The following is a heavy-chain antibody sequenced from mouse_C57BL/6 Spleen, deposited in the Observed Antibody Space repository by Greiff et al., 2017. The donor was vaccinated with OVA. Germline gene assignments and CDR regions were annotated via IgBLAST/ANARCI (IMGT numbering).Heavy chain of an antibody. CDR1: GYTFTSYW. D-gene: IGHD1-1*01. V-gene: IGHV1-55*01. CDR2: IYPGSGST. CDR3: ASGYYGSSRDY. J-gene: IGHJ2*01. Sequence: QVQLKQPGAELVKPGASVKMSCKASGYTFTSYWITWVKQRPGQGLEWIGDIYPGSGSTNYNEKFKSKATLTVDTSSSTAYMQLSSLTSEDSAVYYCASGYYGSSRDYWGQGTTLTVSS.